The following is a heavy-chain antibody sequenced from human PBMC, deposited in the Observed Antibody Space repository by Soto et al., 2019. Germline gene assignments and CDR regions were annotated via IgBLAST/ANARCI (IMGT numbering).Heavy chain of an antibody. J-gene: IGHJ5*02. CDR2: MYNTGST. Sequence: SETLSLTCTVSGGSISGYYWSWIRQPPGKGLEWIGYMYNTGSTVYNPSFKSRVTISVDTSKNQFSLKLNSVTAADTAVYYCSRAAYGDYVGYFDPWGQAIPITVS. CDR3: SRAAYGDYVGYFDP. CDR1: GGSISGYY. V-gene: IGHV4-59*01. D-gene: IGHD4-17*01.